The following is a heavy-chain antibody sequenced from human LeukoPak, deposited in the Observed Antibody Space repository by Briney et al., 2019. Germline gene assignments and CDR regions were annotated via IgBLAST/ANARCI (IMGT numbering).Heavy chain of an antibody. J-gene: IGHJ5*02. V-gene: IGHV4-59*12. CDR3: ARELVVVAATGYNWFDP. CDR2: IYYSGST. Sequence: SETLSLTCTVSGGSISSYYWSWIRQPPGKGLGWIGYIYYSGSTNYNPSLKSRVTMSVDTSKNQFSLKLSSVTAADTAVYYCARELVVVAATGYNWFDPWGQGTLVTVSS. CDR1: GGSISSYY. D-gene: IGHD2-15*01.